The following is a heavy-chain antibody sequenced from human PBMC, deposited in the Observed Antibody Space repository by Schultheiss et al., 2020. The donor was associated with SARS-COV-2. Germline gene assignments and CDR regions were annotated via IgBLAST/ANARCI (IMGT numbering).Heavy chain of an antibody. CDR2: ISGSGGST. CDR1: GFTFSSYG. Sequence: GESLKISCAASGFTFSSYGMHWVRQAPGKGLEWVSAISGSGGSTYYADSVKGRFTISGDSSKNTLYLQMNSLRAEDTAVYYCARAGGFGENWFDPWGQGTLVTVSS. CDR3: ARAGGFGENWFDP. J-gene: IGHJ5*02. V-gene: IGHV3-23*01. D-gene: IGHD3-10*01.